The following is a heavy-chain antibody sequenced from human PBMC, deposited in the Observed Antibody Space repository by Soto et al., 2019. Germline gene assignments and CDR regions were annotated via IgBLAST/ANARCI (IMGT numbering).Heavy chain of an antibody. V-gene: IGHV3-30*18. CDR2: ISYDGSNR. D-gene: IGHD2-2*01. CDR1: GFTFSYYG. CDR3: AKGGRIPTSSVDY. Sequence: PGGSLRLSCAASGFTFSYYGLRWVRHAPGKGLEWVAGISYDGSNRYYGDSVKGRFSISRDNPNNTLYLQMNSLRDEDTAVYYCAKGGRIPTSSVDYWGQGTLVTVSS. J-gene: IGHJ4*02.